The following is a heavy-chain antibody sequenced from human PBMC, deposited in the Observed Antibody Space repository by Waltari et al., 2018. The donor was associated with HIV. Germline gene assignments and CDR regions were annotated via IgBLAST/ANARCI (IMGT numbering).Heavy chain of an antibody. D-gene: IGHD3-16*02. J-gene: IGHJ5*02. CDR3: ARVRDDYVWGSYRYTSYFDP. Sequence: QVQLQESGPGLVKPSETLSLTCGVSGYPLSSGSSCACVLQHPGKGLEWIGSIYHSGSTYYNPSLKSRVTISVDTSKNQFSLKLSSVTAADTAVYYCARVRDDYVWGSYRYTSYFDPWGQGTLVTVSS. V-gene: IGHV4-38-2*01. CDR2: IYHSGST. CDR1: GYPLSSGSS.